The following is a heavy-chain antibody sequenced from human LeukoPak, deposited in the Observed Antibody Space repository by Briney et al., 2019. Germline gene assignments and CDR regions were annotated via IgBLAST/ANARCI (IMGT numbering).Heavy chain of an antibody. CDR1: GLTYSHYG. CDR2: IWSDGTEK. Sequence: GGSLRLSCAASGLTYSHYGMPWVRQAPGKGLEWVAVIWSDGTEKYYADAVKGRFTISRDNSRNTLYLQLNSLRGEDTAVYYCARDAQRGFDYSNSLQYWGQGTLVTVSS. J-gene: IGHJ4*02. D-gene: IGHD4-11*01. V-gene: IGHV3-33*08. CDR3: ARDAQRGFDYSNSLQY.